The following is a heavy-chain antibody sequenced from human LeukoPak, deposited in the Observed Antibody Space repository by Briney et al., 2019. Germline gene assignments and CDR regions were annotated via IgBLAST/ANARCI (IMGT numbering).Heavy chain of an antibody. CDR3: AAVPFVRGVTDSYDY. CDR2: ISKTSRTI. J-gene: IGHJ4*02. CDR1: GSTFSTFG. V-gene: IGHV3-48*02. D-gene: IGHD3-10*02. Sequence: GGSLRLSCAASGSTFSTFGMNWVRQAPGMGLEWLSYISKTSRTINYADSVKGRFTISRDNAKNSLYLQMNSLRDEDTAVYYCAAVPFVRGVTDSYDYWGQGTLVTVSS.